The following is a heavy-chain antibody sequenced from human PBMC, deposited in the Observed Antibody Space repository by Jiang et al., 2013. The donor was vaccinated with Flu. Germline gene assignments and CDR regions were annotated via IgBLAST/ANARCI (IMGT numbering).Heavy chain of an antibody. CDR1: GFAVTPSF. D-gene: IGHD3-16*01. J-gene: IGHJ4*02. Sequence: VQLLESGGALVQRGGSLRLSCAASGFAVTPSFMSWVRQAPGKGLAWVSIIFTGGNTLYADSVKGRFTISRDNSKNTLSLQMNSLRDEDTAVYYCARVLFRGGLQPPYYFDSWAREPWSPSPQ. CDR3: ARVLFRGGLQPPYYFDS. CDR2: IFTGGNT. V-gene: IGHV3-66*01.